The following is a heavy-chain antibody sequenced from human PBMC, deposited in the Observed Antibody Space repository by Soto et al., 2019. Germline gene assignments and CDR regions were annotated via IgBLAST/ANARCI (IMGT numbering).Heavy chain of an antibody. D-gene: IGHD6-19*01. CDR2: VNQDGSEK. J-gene: IGHJ4*02. CDR3: ARSSPLSSSYPDY. Sequence: WVSLRRSWSASACTFSNHWLTWVRQAPGKGLEWVASVNQDGSEKYSVDSAKGRFTISRDNAKNSLYLQMNGLRVEDTALYYCARSSPLSSSYPDYSCKGAVVTVSS. CDR1: ACTFSNHW. V-gene: IGHV3-7*03.